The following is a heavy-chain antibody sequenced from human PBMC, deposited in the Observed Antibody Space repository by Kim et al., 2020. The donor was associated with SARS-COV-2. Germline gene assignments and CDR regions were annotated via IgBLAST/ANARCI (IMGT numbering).Heavy chain of an antibody. CDR3: ARDLGIRLYGMDV. CDR2: ISSSGSTI. CDR1: GFTFSSYE. J-gene: IGHJ6*02. V-gene: IGHV3-48*03. D-gene: IGHD7-27*01. Sequence: GGSLRLSCAASGFTFSSYEMNWVHQAPGKGLEWVSYISSSGSTIYYADSVKGRFTISRDNAKNSLYLHMNSLRAEDTAVYYCARDLGIRLYGMDVWGQGTTVTVSS.